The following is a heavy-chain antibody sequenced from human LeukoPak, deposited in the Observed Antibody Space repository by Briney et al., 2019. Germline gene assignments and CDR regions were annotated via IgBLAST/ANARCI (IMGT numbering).Heavy chain of an antibody. Sequence: SETLSLTCHVSGGYITTYYWSWIRQPPGKGLEWIGYAYYSGSDEYNPSLRSRVTMSADASRNQLSLTLNSVTAADTAIYYCATLNIESSSGWFFRSWGQGTLVSVSS. CDR2: AYYSGSD. J-gene: IGHJ5*02. CDR1: GGYITTYY. CDR3: ATLNIESSSGWFFRS. V-gene: IGHV4-59*01. D-gene: IGHD6-19*01.